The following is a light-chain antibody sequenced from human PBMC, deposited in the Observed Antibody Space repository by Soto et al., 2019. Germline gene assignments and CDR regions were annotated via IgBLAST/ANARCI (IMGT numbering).Light chain of an antibody. Sequence: EIVMTQSPATLFVSPGDTAVLSCRAGQGVTTNFAWYQQKSGQSPRLLIYDVSHRATGVPARFSGTGSETDFTLTISGLQSEDSAVYYCQQRSDWPPITFGQGTRLEIK. CDR2: DVS. J-gene: IGKJ5*01. V-gene: IGKV3-15*01. CDR3: QQRSDWPPIT. CDR1: QGVTTN.